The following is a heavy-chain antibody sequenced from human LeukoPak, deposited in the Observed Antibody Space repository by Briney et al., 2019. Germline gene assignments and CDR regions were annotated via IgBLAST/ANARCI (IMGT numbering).Heavy chain of an antibody. J-gene: IGHJ4*02. Sequence: PSETLSLTCTVSGRSISNNYWSWLRQPAGKGLEWIGRIHTSESTNYNPSLKRRVTMSVDTSKNHFSLKLSSVTAADPAVYYCARPRSSSGWDGDFDSWGQGTLVSVSS. D-gene: IGHD6-19*01. CDR2: IHTSEST. V-gene: IGHV4-4*07. CDR3: ARPRSSSGWDGDFDS. CDR1: GRSISNNY.